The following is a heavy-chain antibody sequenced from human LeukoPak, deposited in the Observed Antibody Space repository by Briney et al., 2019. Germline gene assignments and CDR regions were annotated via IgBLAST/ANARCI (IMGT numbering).Heavy chain of an antibody. CDR3: ARPARFCSGGSCGDS. CDR1: GDSISSYY. J-gene: IGHJ4*02. D-gene: IGHD2-15*01. Sequence: SETLSLTCTVSGDSISSYYWSWILQPPGKGLEWIGNIYYSGNTNYNPSLKSRVTISVDTSKNQFSLKLTSVTAADTAIYHCARPARFCSGGSCGDSGGQGTLVTVPS. V-gene: IGHV4-59*01. CDR2: IYYSGNT.